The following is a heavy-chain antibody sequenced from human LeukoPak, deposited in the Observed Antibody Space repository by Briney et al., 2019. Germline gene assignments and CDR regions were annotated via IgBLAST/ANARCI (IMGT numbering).Heavy chain of an antibody. J-gene: IGHJ4*02. CDR3: AKTGITMIVVVPSYFDY. V-gene: IGHV3-23*01. CDR1: GFTFSSYS. CDR2: ISGSGGST. Sequence: GGSLRLSCAASGFTFSSYSMNWVRQAPGKGLEWVSAISGSGGSTYYADSVKGRFTISRDNSKNTLYLQMDSLRAEDTAVYYCAKTGITMIVVVPSYFDYWGQGTLVTVSS. D-gene: IGHD3-22*01.